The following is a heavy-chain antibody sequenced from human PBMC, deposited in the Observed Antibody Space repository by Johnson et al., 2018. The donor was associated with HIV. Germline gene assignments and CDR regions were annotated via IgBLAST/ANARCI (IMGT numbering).Heavy chain of an antibody. CDR1: GFTFSNYG. V-gene: IGHV3-NL1*01. D-gene: IGHD1-26*01. CDR3: AKVLEVGATKDDAFDI. Sequence: QVQLVESGGGVVQPGGSLRLSCAASGFTFSNYGMHWVRQAPGKGLEWVSLISWDGGSTYYADSVKGRFTISRDNAKNSLYLQMNSLRAEDTALYYCAKVLEVGATKDDAFDIWGQGTMVTVSS. J-gene: IGHJ3*02. CDR2: ISWDGGST.